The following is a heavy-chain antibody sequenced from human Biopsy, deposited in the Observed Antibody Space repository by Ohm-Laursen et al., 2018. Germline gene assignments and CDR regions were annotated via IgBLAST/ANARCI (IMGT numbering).Heavy chain of an antibody. CDR2: ISPSGATT. J-gene: IGHJ6*02. D-gene: IGHD5-24*01. V-gene: IGHV1-46*01. CDR1: GNTFATYH. CDR3: ARAGVGSDGTDSYYYGMDV. Sequence: SVKVSCKASGNTFATYHIHWVRQAPGQGLEWMGVISPSGATTSFSQKFQGRITTTRDTSTGTVYMDLNSLGSEDTAVYYCARAGVGSDGTDSYYYGMDVWGPGTTVTVSS.